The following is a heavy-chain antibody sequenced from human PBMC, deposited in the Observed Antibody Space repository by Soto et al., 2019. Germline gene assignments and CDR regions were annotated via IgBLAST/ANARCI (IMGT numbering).Heavy chain of an antibody. J-gene: IGHJ6*02. CDR1: GYSFTSYW. V-gene: IGHV5-51*01. CDR3: ARLRADTAMVTYYYYYYGMDV. D-gene: IGHD5-18*01. CDR2: IDPSDSDT. Sequence: LGESLKISCKGSGYSFTSYWISWVRQMPGKGLEWMGRIDPSDSDTRYSPSFQGQVTISADKSISTAYLQWSSLKASDTAMYYCARLRADTAMVTYYYYYYGMDVWGQGTTVTVSS.